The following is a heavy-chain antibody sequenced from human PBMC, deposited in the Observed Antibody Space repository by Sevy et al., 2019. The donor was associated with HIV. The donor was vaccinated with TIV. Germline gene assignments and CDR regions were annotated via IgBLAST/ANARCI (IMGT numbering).Heavy chain of an antibody. CDR2: ISFDGSVK. CDR1: GFTFSDHG. D-gene: IGHD3-16*01. V-gene: IGHV3-30*03. Sequence: GGSLRLSCEASGFTFSDHGMNWVRQAPGKGLEWVALISFDGSVKYYADSVKGRFTISRDNSKNTLYLQTTGLRVEDTAVYYCAREYXGGXXXXXVWGQGTTVTVSS. CDR3: AREYXGGXXXXXV. J-gene: IGHJ6*02.